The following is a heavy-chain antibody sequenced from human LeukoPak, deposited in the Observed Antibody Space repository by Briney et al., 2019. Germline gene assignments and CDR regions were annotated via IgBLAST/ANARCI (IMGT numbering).Heavy chain of an antibody. CDR1: GGSFSGYY. CDR2: INHSGST. J-gene: IGHJ4*02. Sequence: SETLSLTCAVYGGSFSGYYWSWIRQPPGKGLEWIGEINHSGSTNYNPSLKSRVTISVDTSKNQFSLKLSSVTAADTAVYYCAIRGYSYGYLSYWGQGTLVTVS. D-gene: IGHD5-18*01. CDR3: AIRGYSYGYLSY. V-gene: IGHV4-34*01.